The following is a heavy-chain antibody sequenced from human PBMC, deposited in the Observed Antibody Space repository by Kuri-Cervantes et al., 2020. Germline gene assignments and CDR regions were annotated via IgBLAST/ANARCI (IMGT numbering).Heavy chain of an antibody. D-gene: IGHD2-8*01. CDR2: INSDGSST. CDR1: GFTFSSYW. CDR3: ARDSPMAWYFDL. Sequence: GESLKISCAASGFTFSSYWMHWVRQAPGKGLVWVSRINSDGSSTSYADSVKGRFTISRDNAKNTLYLQMNSLRAEDTAVYYCARDSPMAWYFDLWGRGTLVTVSS. J-gene: IGHJ2*01. V-gene: IGHV3-74*01.